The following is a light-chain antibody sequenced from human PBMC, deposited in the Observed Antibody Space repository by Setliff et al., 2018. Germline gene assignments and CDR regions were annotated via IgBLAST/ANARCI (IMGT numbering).Light chain of an antibody. CDR3: CSYAGSSTFV. J-gene: IGLJ1*01. V-gene: IGLV2-23*02. CDR2: DFT. Sequence: QSVLAQPASVSGSPGQSITISCTGTYSDVGKYNLVSWYQQHPGKAPKLILYDFTTRPSGVSDRSSGSKSANTASLTISGLQAEDEADYYCCSYAGSSTFVFGGGTKVTVL. CDR1: YSDVGKYNL.